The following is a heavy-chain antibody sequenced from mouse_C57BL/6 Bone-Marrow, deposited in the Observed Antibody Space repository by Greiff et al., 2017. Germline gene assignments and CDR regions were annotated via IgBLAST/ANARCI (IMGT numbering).Heavy chain of an antibody. CDR1: GYTFTSHW. V-gene: IGHV1-56*01. CDR2: IFPGSGST. D-gene: IGHD2-5*01. CDR3: ARWNYSNYGWFAY. Sequence: VQLQQSGPELVRPGDSVKISCKAPGYTFTSHWMQWVRQRPGQGLEWIGEIFPGSGSTYYNEKFKGKATLTVDTSSSTAYMQLSSLTSEDSAVYFCARWNYSNYGWFAYWGQGTLVTVSA. J-gene: IGHJ3*01.